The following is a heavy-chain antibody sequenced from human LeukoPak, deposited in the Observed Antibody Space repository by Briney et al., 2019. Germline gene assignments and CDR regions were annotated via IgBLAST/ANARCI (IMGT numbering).Heavy chain of an antibody. CDR1: GFTFSNFG. CDR2: IFANGVTT. V-gene: IGHV3-23*01. D-gene: IGHD6-6*01. J-gene: IGHJ5*01. CDR3: GKGLGGLASAPDS. Sequence: GGSLRLSCAASGFTFSNFGMSWVRQAPGKGLEWVSAIFANGVTTLYADSVEGRFIISRDNSQNRLFLQVNSLRVEDTAVYYCGKGLGGLASAPDSWGQGTLVTVSS.